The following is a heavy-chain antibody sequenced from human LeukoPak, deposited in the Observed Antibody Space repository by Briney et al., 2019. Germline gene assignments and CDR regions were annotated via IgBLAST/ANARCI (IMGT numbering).Heavy chain of an antibody. D-gene: IGHD1-1*01. CDR3: AKRGSNTWSDIDY. J-gene: IGHJ4*02. CDR1: GGSISTYY. V-gene: IGHV4-59*08. CDR2: IYYSGIT. Sequence: PSETLSLTCSVSGGSISTYYWSWIRQPPGKGLEWIGYIYYSGITNYNPSLKSRATISVDTSKNQFSLKLNSVTAADTAVYYCAKRGSNTWSDIDYWGQGTLVTVSS.